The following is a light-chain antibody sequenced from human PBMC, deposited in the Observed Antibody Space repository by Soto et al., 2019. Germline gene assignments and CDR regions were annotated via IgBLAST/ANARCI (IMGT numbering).Light chain of an antibody. CDR2: GAS. CDR3: QQYHNWPPQYT. CDR1: QSVASN. Sequence: EIVMTQSPASLSVSPGDGATLSCRASQSVASNVAWYQQKSGQGPRLLIHGASTRAVGVPARFSGSGSGTVFTLTISSLQSEDFAVYYCQQYHNWPPQYTFGQGTKLQIK. V-gene: IGKV3-15*01. J-gene: IGKJ2*01.